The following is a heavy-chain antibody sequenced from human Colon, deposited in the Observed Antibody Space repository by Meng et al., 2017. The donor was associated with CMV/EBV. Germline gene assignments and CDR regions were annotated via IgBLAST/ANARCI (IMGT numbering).Heavy chain of an antibody. CDR2: IKQDGSEK. J-gene: IGHJ4*02. D-gene: IGHD6-6*01. CDR3: MTPTGSSDY. V-gene: IGHV3-7*01. CDR1: GFTFSSYW. Sequence: GGSLRLSCAASGFTFSSYWMNWVRQAPGKGLEWVANIKQDGSEKNYMDSVKGRFTISRDNAQNSLSLQMNSLRVEDTAIYYCMTPTGSSDYWGQGTLVTVSS.